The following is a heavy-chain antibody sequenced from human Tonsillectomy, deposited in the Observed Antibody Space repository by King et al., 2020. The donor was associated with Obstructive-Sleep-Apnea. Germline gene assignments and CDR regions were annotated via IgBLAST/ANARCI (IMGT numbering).Heavy chain of an antibody. CDR3: ASDGYGFDY. CDR1: GGSLNSSYW. Sequence: QLQESGPGLVKTSGTLSLTCAVSGGSLNSSYWWSWVRQPPGKGLEWIGEIYHSGNTNYNPSLKSRVTISLDKSKNQFSLKLSSVTAADTAVYYCASDGYGFDYWGQGTLVTVSS. CDR2: IYHSGNT. J-gene: IGHJ4*02. V-gene: IGHV4-4*02. D-gene: IGHD5-18*01.